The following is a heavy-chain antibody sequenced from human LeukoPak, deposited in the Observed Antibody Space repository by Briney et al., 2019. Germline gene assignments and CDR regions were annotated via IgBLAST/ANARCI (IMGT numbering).Heavy chain of an antibody. CDR2: IIPIFGKA. Sequence: RASVKVSCKASGGTFSSYAISWVRQAPGQGLEWMGGIIPIFGKANYAQKFQGRVTITTDESTSTAYMELSSLRSEDTAVYYCARGSTRTKYDFWSGRPYYFDYWGQGTLVTVSS. CDR3: ARGSTRTKYDFWSGRPYYFDY. J-gene: IGHJ4*02. V-gene: IGHV1-69*05. CDR1: GGTFSSYA. D-gene: IGHD3-3*01.